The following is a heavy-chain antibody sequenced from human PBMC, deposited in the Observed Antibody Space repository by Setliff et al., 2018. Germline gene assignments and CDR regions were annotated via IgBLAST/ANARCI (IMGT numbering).Heavy chain of an antibody. V-gene: IGHV3-74*01. CDR1: GFTFSSYW. CDR2: VNSDGSST. CDR3: AKNGFGVVALGVNNWFDP. D-gene: IGHD3-10*01. J-gene: IGHJ5*02. Sequence: PGGSLRLSCAASGFTFSSYWMHWVRQAPGKGLVWVSRVNSDGSSTTYADSVKGRFTMSRDNANNALYLQMNSLTAEDTAVYYCAKNGFGVVALGVNNWFDPWGQGTLVTVSS.